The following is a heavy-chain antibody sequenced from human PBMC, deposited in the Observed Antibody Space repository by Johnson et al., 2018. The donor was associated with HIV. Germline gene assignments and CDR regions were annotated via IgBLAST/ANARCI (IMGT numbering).Heavy chain of an antibody. J-gene: IGHJ3*02. Sequence: QVQLVESGGGVVQPGGSLRLSCAASGFTFSSYGMHWVRQAPGKGLEWVAFIRYDGSNKYYAASEKGRFTISRDHSKNTLYLQTNSLRAEDTAVYYCAKPRQPSDAFDIWGQGTMVTVSS. V-gene: IGHV3-30*02. CDR1: GFTFSSYG. D-gene: IGHD6-13*01. CDR3: AKPRQPSDAFDI. CDR2: IRYDGSNK.